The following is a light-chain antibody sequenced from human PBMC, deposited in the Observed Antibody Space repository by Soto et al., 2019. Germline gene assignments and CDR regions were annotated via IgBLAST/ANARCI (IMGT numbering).Light chain of an antibody. CDR2: DVS. CDR3: SSYTTSGTYV. Sequence: QSALTQPASVSGSPGQSITISCTGTISDVGGYNYVSWYQHQPGKAPKLMIYDVSYRPSGVSNRFSGSKSGNTASLTVSGLQAEDEGDYYCSSYTTSGTYVFGTGTKLTVL. J-gene: IGLJ1*01. CDR1: ISDVGGYNY. V-gene: IGLV2-14*03.